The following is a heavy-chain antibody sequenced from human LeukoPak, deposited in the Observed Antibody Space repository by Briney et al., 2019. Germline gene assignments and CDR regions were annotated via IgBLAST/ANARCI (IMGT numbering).Heavy chain of an antibody. CDR1: GFTVSSNY. V-gene: IGHV3-21*01. CDR3: VREGRSISVWCSGGSCYDFDY. D-gene: IGHD2-15*01. CDR2: ISSSKTDI. J-gene: IGHJ4*02. Sequence: GGSLRLSCAASGFTVSSNYMSWVRQAPGKGLEWVSSISSSKTDIYYADSVRGRFTISRDNVKNSLYLQMNSLRAEDTAVYYCVREGRSISVWCSGGSCYDFDYWGQGTLVTVSS.